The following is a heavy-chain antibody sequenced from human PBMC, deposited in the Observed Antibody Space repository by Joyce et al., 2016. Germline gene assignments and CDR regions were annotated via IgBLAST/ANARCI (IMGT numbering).Heavy chain of an antibody. J-gene: IGHJ4*02. Sequence: QVQLQQWGAGLLKPSETLSLTCAVYSGSFSGFYWTWIRQSPGKGLEWIGEINHLGVTKYNPTLKSRLTISIDTSKNQFSLKLSSVTAADTAVYYCARSSGYYYWGQGTLVTVSS. CDR2: INHLGVT. CDR1: SGSFSGFY. CDR3: ARSSGYYY. V-gene: IGHV4-34*01. D-gene: IGHD6-19*01.